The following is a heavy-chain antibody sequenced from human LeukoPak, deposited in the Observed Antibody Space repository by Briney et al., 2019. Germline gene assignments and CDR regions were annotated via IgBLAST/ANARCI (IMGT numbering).Heavy chain of an antibody. CDR1: GFSFGSYW. Sequence: GSLRLSCAASGFSFGSYWMHWVRQAPGKGPVWVSVVSGSGDNTNYADSVKGRFTISRDNSKDTLFLQMNSLRTEDTAVYFCARWGNDYSQFDSWGQGTLVTVS. V-gene: IGHV3-23*01. CDR2: VSGSGDNT. D-gene: IGHD4-11*01. CDR3: ARWGNDYSQFDS. J-gene: IGHJ4*02.